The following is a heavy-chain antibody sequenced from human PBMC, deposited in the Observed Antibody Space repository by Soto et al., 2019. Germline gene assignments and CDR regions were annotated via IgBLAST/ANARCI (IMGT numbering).Heavy chain of an antibody. V-gene: IGHV4-34*01. Sequence: SETLSLTCAVYGGSFSGYYWSWIRQPPGKGLEWIGEINHSGSTNYNPSLKSRVTISVDTSKNQFSLKLSSVTAADTAVYYCARFLGYDFWSGYPNWFDPWGQGTLVTVS. CDR3: ARFLGYDFWSGYPNWFDP. CDR1: GGSFSGYY. CDR2: INHSGST. D-gene: IGHD3-3*01. J-gene: IGHJ5*02.